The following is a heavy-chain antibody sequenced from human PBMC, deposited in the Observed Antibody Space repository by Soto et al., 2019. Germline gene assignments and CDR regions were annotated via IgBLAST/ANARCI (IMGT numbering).Heavy chain of an antibody. CDR3: ARGGVVPAARGALTPNSQDYYYGMDV. CDR2: ISSSGSTI. CDR1: GFTFSSYE. D-gene: IGHD2-2*01. V-gene: IGHV3-48*03. J-gene: IGHJ6*02. Sequence: VQLVESGGGLVQPGGSLRLSCAASGFTFSSYEMNWVRQAPGKGLEWVSYISSSGSTIYYADSVKGRFTISRDNAKNSLYLQMNSLRAEDTAVYYCARGGVVPAARGALTPNSQDYYYGMDVWGQGTTVTVSS.